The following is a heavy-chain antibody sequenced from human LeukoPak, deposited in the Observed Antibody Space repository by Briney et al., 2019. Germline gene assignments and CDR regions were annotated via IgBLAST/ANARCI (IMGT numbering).Heavy chain of an antibody. V-gene: IGHV3-72*01. CDR1: GFIFENYG. CDR3: ARTESGSYSIDY. Sequence: GRSLRLSCRASGFIFENYGMDWVRQAPGKGLEWVGRTRNRARSYTTEYAASVKGRFTISRDDSKNSVLLQMNSLKTEDTAVYYCARTESGSYSIDYWGQGTLVTVSS. CDR2: TRNRARSYTT. D-gene: IGHD1-26*01. J-gene: IGHJ4*02.